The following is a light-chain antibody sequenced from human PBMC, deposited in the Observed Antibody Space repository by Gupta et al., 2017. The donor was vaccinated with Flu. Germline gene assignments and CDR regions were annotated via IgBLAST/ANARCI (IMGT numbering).Light chain of an antibody. Sequence: PVTLSLSPGERATLSCRASQSVSSYLGWYQQKPGQAPRLLIYDASNRATGIPARFSGSGSGTDFTLTISSLEPEDFAVYYCQQRSNWPLTFGHGTKVDIK. V-gene: IGKV3-11*01. J-gene: IGKJ3*01. CDR3: QQRSNWPLT. CDR1: QSVSSY. CDR2: DAS.